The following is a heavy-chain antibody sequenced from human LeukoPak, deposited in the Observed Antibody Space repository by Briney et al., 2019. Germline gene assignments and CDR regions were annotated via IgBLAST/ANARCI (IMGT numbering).Heavy chain of an antibody. CDR3: ARGGGLDV. CDR1: GFTFSSYW. D-gene: IGHD3-16*01. CDR2: INHNGDVN. Sequence: GGSLRLSCAASGFTFSSYWMNWARQAPGKGLEWVASINHNGDVNYYVDSVKGRFTISRDNAKNSPYLQMSNLRAEDTAVYFCARGGGLDVWGQGATVTVSS. J-gene: IGHJ6*02. V-gene: IGHV3-7*03.